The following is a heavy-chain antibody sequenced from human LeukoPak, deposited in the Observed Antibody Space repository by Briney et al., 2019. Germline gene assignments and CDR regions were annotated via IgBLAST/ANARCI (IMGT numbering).Heavy chain of an antibody. CDR3: ARDTRGYSYGYAYFDY. CDR1: GFTFSDYY. Sequence: GGSLRLSCAASGFTFSDYYMSWIRQAPGKGLEWVSYISSSGSTIYYADSVKGRFTISRDNAKNSLYLQMDSLRAEDTAVYYCARDTRGYSYGYAYFDYWGQGTLVTVSS. D-gene: IGHD5-18*01. V-gene: IGHV3-11*04. J-gene: IGHJ4*02. CDR2: ISSSGSTI.